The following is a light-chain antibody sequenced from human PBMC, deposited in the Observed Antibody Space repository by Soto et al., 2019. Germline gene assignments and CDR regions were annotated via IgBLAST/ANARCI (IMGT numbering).Light chain of an antibody. Sequence: EIVLTQSPATLSLSPGERATLSCRASQSVSSYLAWYQQKPGQAPRLLIYDASNRATGIPARFSGSGSGTDFTLTISSLEPEDFAFYYCQQRSNWPRRFTFGPGTKVDIK. J-gene: IGKJ3*01. CDR2: DAS. CDR3: QQRSNWPRRFT. V-gene: IGKV3-11*01. CDR1: QSVSSY.